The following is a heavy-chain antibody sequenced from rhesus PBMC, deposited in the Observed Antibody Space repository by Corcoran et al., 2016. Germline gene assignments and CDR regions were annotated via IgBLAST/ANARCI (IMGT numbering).Heavy chain of an antibody. V-gene: IGHV3S25*01. CDR1: GFTFSSYW. D-gene: IGHD4-35*01. Sequence: EVQLVESGGGLAKPGGSLRLSCAASGFTFSSYWMNWVRQAQGKGLEWVSDINSGGGSTYYPDSVKGQFTISRDNSKNKLSLQMNSLRAEDTAVYYCAKGEGNYGNYGPFDYWGQGVLVTVSS. CDR3: AKGEGNYGNYGPFDY. J-gene: IGHJ4*01. CDR2: INSGGGST.